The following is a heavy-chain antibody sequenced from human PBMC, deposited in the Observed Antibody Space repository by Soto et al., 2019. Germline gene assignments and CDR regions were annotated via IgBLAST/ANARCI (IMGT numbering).Heavy chain of an antibody. D-gene: IGHD2-15*01. CDR2: TGSGTGPG. Sequence: QVQLVQSGTEVKKPGSSVKVSCKASGGSLSTNPISWVRQAPGQGLEWMGGTGSGTGPGNHAQKFQGRLTVTADKSTSTVYMELTNLSAKDAAVYYCARRDSGGFYRVFDSWGQGTLVTVSS. CDR3: ARRDSGGFYRVFDS. V-gene: IGHV1-69*06. J-gene: IGHJ4*02. CDR1: GGSLSTNP.